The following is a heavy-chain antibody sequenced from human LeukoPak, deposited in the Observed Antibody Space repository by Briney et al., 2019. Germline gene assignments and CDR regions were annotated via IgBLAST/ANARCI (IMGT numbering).Heavy chain of an antibody. D-gene: IGHD2-15*01. CDR3: ARDLRCGSGGSCYSQYYFDY. Sequence: SETLSLTCTVSGGSISSYYWSWIRQPAGKGLEWIGRIYSSGSSNYNPSLKSRVTMSVDTSKNQFSLKLSSVTAADTAVYYCARDLRCGSGGSCYSQYYFDYGGQGTLVTVSS. V-gene: IGHV4-4*07. CDR1: GGSISSYY. J-gene: IGHJ4*02. CDR2: IYSSGSS.